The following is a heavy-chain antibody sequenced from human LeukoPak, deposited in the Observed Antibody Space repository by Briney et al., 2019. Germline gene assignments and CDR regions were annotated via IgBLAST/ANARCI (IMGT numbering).Heavy chain of an antibody. CDR1: GFTFTGYY. CDR3: ARRSIAALRFDY. CDR2: INPNSGGR. D-gene: IGHD6-6*01. J-gene: IGHJ4*02. Sequence: ASVKVSCKASGFTFTGYYMHWVRQAPGQGLEWMGWINPNSGGRDYAQKFLGRVTMTRDTSISTAYMELSRLRSDDTAVYYCARRSIAALRFDYWGQGTLVTVSS. V-gene: IGHV1-2*02.